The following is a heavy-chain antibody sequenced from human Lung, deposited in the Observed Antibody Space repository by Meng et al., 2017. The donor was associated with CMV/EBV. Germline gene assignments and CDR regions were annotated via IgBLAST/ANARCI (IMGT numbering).Heavy chain of an antibody. Sequence: QGLLQGAGPGTGEPSGTLSLTCAVSGGSISSSNWWSWVRQPPGKGLEWIGEIYHSGSTNYNPSLKSRVTISVDKSKNQFSLKLSSVTAADTAVYYCASFPPPGKQWLVTDYWGQGTLVTVSS. V-gene: IGHV4-4*02. CDR1: GGSISSSNW. CDR2: IYHSGST. CDR3: ASFPPPGKQWLVTDY. D-gene: IGHD6-19*01. J-gene: IGHJ4*02.